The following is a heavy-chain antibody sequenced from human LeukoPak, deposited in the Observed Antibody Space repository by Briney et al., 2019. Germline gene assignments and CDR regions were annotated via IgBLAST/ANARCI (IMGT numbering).Heavy chain of an antibody. CDR2: IYYSGST. Sequence: SETLSLTCTVSGGSISSYYWSWIRQPPGKGLEWIGYIYYSGSTNYNPSLKSRVTISVDTSKNQFSLKLSSVTAADTAVYYFARDRDSSGYYGSYAFDIWGQGTMVTVSS. V-gene: IGHV4-59*01. D-gene: IGHD3-22*01. J-gene: IGHJ3*02. CDR1: GGSISSYY. CDR3: ARDRDSSGYYGSYAFDI.